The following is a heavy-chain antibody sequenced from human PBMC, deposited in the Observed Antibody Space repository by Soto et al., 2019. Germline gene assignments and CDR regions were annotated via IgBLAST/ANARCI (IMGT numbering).Heavy chain of an antibody. D-gene: IGHD2-15*01. V-gene: IGHV1-18*01. J-gene: IGHJ4*02. Sequence: QVQLVQSGAEVKKPGASVRVSCKASGYTFTTYGITWVRQAPGQGLEWMGWISTYDGNAYYAQKLRGRVTMTKDTSTSTAYMELRSLRSDDTAVYYCARDRGRSCIGGSCPFDYWGQGTLVTVSS. CDR3: ARDRGRSCIGGSCPFDY. CDR1: GYTFTTYG. CDR2: ISTYDGNA.